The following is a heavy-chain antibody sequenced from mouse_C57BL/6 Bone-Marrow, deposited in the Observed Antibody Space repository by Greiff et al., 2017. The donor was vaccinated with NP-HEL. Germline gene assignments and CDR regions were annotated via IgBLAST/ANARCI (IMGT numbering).Heavy chain of an antibody. J-gene: IGHJ4*01. V-gene: IGHV1-62-2*01. CDR3: ARHGVYYYGSSYLYYAMDY. CDR1: GYTFTEYT. D-gene: IGHD1-1*01. Sequence: QVQLQQSGAELVKPGASVKLSCKASGYTFTEYTIHWVKQRPGQGLEWIGWFYPGSGSIKYNEKFKDKATLTADKSSSTVYMELSRLTSEDSAVYFCARHGVYYYGSSYLYYAMDYWGQGTSVTVSS. CDR2: FYPGSGSI.